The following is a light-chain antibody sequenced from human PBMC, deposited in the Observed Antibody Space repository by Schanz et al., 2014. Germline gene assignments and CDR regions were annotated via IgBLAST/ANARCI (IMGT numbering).Light chain of an antibody. CDR2: EVT. CDR1: SSDIGNYNY. V-gene: IGLV2-8*01. CDR3: CSYAGTYTS. Sequence: QSALIQPPSVSGSPGQSVTISCTGTSSDIGNYNYVSWYQQHPGQAPKLVIYEVTKRPSGVPDRFSGSKSGNTASLTVSGLQAEDEADYYCCSYAGTYTSFGGGTKLTVL. J-gene: IGLJ2*01.